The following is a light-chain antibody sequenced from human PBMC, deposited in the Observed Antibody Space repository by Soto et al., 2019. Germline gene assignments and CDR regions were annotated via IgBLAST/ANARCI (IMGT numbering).Light chain of an antibody. CDR2: AAS. CDR3: QQLDRYPLT. CDR1: QGISSY. V-gene: IGKV1-9*01. J-gene: IGKJ4*01. Sequence: DIQLTQSPSFLSASVRDRVTITCRASQGISSYLAWYQQKPGKAPKLLIYAASTLQSGVPSRFSGSGSGTEFTLTISSLQPDDFAIYYCQQLDRYPLTFGGGTKVEIK.